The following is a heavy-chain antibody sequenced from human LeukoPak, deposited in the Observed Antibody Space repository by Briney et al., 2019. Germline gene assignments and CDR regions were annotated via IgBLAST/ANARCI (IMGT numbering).Heavy chain of an antibody. V-gene: IGHV3-53*01. D-gene: IGHD2-2*01. CDR1: GFTVSSNY. CDR3: ARVNRRRYCSSTSCYAFDI. J-gene: IGHJ3*02. CDR2: IYSGGST. Sequence: GGSLRLSCAASGFTVSSNYMSWVRQAPGKGLEWVSVIYSGGSTYYADSVKGRFTTSRDNSKNTLYLQMNSLRAEDTAVYYCARVNRRRYCSSTSCYAFDIWGQGTMVTVSS.